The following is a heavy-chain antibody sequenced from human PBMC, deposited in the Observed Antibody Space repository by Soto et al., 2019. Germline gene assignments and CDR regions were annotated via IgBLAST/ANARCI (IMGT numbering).Heavy chain of an antibody. J-gene: IGHJ3*02. CDR1: GGGFSNYA. D-gene: IGHD2-2*01. CDR2: INPNSGGT. V-gene: IGHV1-2*04. CDR3: ARGGPRYCSSTSCPDAFDI. Sequence: GASVKVSCQASGGGFSNYAFSWVRQAPGQGLEWMGWINPNSGGTNYAQKFQGWVTMTRDTSISTAYMELSRLRSDDTAVYYCARGGPRYCSSTSCPDAFDIWGQGTMVTVSS.